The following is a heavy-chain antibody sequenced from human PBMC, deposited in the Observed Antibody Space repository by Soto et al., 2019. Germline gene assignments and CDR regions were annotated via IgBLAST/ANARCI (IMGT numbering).Heavy chain of an antibody. V-gene: IGHV3-23*01. D-gene: IGHD2-8*01. J-gene: IGHJ4*02. CDR2: ISGSGGST. CDR3: AQGLVYVWVTLLEY. CDR1: GFTFSSYA. Sequence: GGSLRLSCAASGFTFSSYAMRWVRQAPGKGLEWVSVISGSGGSTYYADSVKGRFTISRDNSKNTLYLQMNSLRAEDTAVYYCAQGLVYVWVTLLEYWGQGTLVTVSS.